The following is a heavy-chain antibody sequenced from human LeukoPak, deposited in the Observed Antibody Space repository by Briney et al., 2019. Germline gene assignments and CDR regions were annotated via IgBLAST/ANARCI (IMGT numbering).Heavy chain of an antibody. CDR1: GFIFSSYS. V-gene: IGHV3-48*01. CDR3: ARERGYSSSAFDI. D-gene: IGHD5-18*01. J-gene: IGHJ3*02. Sequence: GGSLRLSCAASGFIFSSYSMNWVRQAPGKGLEWVSYISRSSTTIYYADSVKGRFTISRDNIKNSLYLQMNSLRAEDTALYYCARERGYSSSAFDIWGQGTMVTVSS. CDR2: ISRSSTTI.